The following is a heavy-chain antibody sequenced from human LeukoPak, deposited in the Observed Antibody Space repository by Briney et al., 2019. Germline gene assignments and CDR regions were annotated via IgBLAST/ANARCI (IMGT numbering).Heavy chain of an antibody. CDR2: IYPGDSRI. Sequence: GESLQISCQGFGYIFTNYWIGWVRPLPGKGMGWMGVIYPGDSRIRYNPSFQGQVTISDDKSISTAYLQWVSLKASYTAMYYCACRDLTSTWSLPWGKGTLVTVSS. D-gene: IGHD6-13*01. CDR3: ACRDLTSTWSLP. V-gene: IGHV5-51*01. J-gene: IGHJ5*02. CDR1: GYIFTNYW.